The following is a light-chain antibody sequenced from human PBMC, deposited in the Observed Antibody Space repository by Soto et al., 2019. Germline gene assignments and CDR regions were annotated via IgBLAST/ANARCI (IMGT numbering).Light chain of an antibody. CDR2: DVS. V-gene: IGLV2-14*01. Sequence: LTQPASVSGSPCQPITISCTGTSSDIGGYNYVSWYQQHPGKAPKLIIYDVSERPSGVSNRFSGSKSGNTASLTISGLQGDDEAEYYCSSYTRQSTVVFGGGTKVTVL. CDR1: SSDIGGYNY. J-gene: IGLJ3*02. CDR3: SSYTRQSTVV.